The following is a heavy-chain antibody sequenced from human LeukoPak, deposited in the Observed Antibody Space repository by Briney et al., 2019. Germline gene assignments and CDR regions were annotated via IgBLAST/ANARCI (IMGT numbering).Heavy chain of an antibody. CDR2: IRGSGENT. V-gene: IGHV3-23*01. CDR1: GFTFSNYA. Sequence: GSLRLSCATSGFTFSNYAMSWVRQAPGKGLEWVSAIRGSGENTYYGDSVKGRFTISRDNSKNTLYLQMNSLRAEDTAVYYCARGLVDSIAAALGYWGQGTLVTVSS. CDR3: ARGLVDSIAAALGY. J-gene: IGHJ4*02. D-gene: IGHD6-13*01.